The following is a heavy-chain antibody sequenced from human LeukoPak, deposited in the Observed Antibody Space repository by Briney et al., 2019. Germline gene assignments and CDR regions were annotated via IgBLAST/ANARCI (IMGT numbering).Heavy chain of an antibody. CDR3: ATEDYYGSGSALFDY. V-gene: IGHV4-39*01. J-gene: IGHJ4*02. CDR1: GGSISSSSYY. Sequence: SETLSLTCTVSGGSISSSSYYWGWLRQPPGKGLEWIGSIYYSGSTYYNPSLKSRVTISVDTSKNQFSLKLSSVTAADTAVYYCATEDYYGSGSALFDYWGQGTLVTVSS. CDR2: IYYSGST. D-gene: IGHD3-10*01.